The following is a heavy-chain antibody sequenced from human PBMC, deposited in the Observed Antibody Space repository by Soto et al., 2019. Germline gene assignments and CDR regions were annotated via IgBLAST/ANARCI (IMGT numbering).Heavy chain of an antibody. CDR3: AKGPGSGWYWGRNYYYGMDV. CDR1: GFTFSSNW. CDR2: INTDGSET. D-gene: IGHD6-19*01. J-gene: IGHJ6*02. Sequence: EVQLVESGGGLVQPGGSLRLSCAASGFTFSSNWMHWVRRLPGRGLVWVSRINTDGSETTYVDSVKGRFTISRDNPKNTLYLQMNSLRAEDTAVYYCAKGPGSGWYWGRNYYYGMDVWGQGTTVTVSS. V-gene: IGHV3-74*01.